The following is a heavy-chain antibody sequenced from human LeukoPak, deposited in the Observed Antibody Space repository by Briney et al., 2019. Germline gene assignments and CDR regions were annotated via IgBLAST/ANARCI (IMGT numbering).Heavy chain of an antibody. CDR2: ISSSSSTI. CDR3: ARVETLYYYDSSGYLRY. Sequence: GGSLRLSCAASGFTFSSYSMNWVRQAPGKGLEWVSYISSSSSTIYYADSVKGRFTTSRDNAKNSLYLQMNSLRAEDTAVYYCARVETLYYYDSSGYLRYWGQGTLVTVSS. V-gene: IGHV3-48*04. CDR1: GFTFSSYS. D-gene: IGHD3-22*01. J-gene: IGHJ4*02.